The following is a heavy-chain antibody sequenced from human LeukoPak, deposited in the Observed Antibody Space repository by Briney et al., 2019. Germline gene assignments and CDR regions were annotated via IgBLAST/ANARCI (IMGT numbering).Heavy chain of an antibody. D-gene: IGHD3-10*01. V-gene: IGHV1-2*02. J-gene: IGHJ4*02. CDR1: GYTFTSYY. CDR3: ARDVVNYGSGSYSNYFDY. CDR2: INPNSGGT. Sequence: ASVKVSCKASGYTFTSYYMHWVRQAPGQGLEWMGWINPNSGGTNYAQKFQGRVTMTRDTSISTAYMELSRLRSDDTAVYYCARDVVNYGSGSYSNYFDYWGQGTLVTVSS.